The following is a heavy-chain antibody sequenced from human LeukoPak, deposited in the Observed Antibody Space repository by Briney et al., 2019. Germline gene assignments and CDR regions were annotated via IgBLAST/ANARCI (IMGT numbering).Heavy chain of an antibody. CDR3: AKDFLYYDILTGSLWFDP. J-gene: IGHJ5*02. Sequence: GGSLRLSCAASGFTFSSYAMSWVRQAPGKGLEWVSAISGSGGSTYYADSVKGRFTISRDNSKNTLYLQMNSLRAEDTAVYYCAKDFLYYDILTGSLWFDPWGQGTLVTVSS. D-gene: IGHD3-9*01. V-gene: IGHV3-23*01. CDR2: ISGSGGST. CDR1: GFTFSSYA.